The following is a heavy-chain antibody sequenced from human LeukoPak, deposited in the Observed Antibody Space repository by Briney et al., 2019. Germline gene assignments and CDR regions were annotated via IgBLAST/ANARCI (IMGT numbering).Heavy chain of an antibody. D-gene: IGHD2/OR15-2a*01. J-gene: IGHJ5*02. Sequence: QPGGSLRLSCAASGFTFSSYAMSWVRQAPGKGLGWVSVISGSGGRTYYAGSVKGRFTISRDNSKNTLHLQMNSLRAEDTAVYYCARTGGNSYDSHSWGQGTLVTVSS. V-gene: IGHV3-23*01. CDR2: ISGSGGRT. CDR1: GFTFSSYA. CDR3: ARTGGNSYDSHS.